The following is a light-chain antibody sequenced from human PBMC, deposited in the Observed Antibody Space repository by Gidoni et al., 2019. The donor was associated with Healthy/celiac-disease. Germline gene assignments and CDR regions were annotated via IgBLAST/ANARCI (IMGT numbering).Light chain of an antibody. CDR1: QVISNY. CDR2: AAS. CDR3: QHYNSSPFT. Sequence: DIQMTQAPSSLSASVGDRVTITCRASQVISNYLAWFQQKPGQAPHSLIYAASSLQSGVPSKFSGSGSGTDFTLTISSLPPEDFATYYCQHYNSSPFTFGPGTKVDIK. V-gene: IGKV1-16*02. J-gene: IGKJ3*01.